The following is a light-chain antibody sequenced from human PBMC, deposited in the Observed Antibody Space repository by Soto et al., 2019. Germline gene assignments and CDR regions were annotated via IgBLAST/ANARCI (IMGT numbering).Light chain of an antibody. V-gene: IGKV1-27*01. J-gene: IGKJ1*01. CDR1: QGISNY. CDR2: AAS. Sequence: EIQMTQSPSSLSASVGDRVPSTCRASQGISNYLAWYQQKPGEVPKLLIYAASTLQSRVPSRFSGSESEIDFPSSIGSLQHDYVSTYCGQYYNGGARRVGQGINVEIK. CDR3: QYYNGGARR.